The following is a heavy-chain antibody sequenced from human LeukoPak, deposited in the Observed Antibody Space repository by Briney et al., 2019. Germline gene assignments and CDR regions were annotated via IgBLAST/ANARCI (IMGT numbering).Heavy chain of an antibody. CDR3: ARGDGDYFDY. CDR1: GFTFSSYS. J-gene: IGHJ4*02. V-gene: IGHV3-21*01. D-gene: IGHD4-17*01. Sequence: GGSLRLSCAASGFTFSSYSMNWVRQAPGKGLEWVSSISSSSTYIYYADSVKGRFTVSRDNAKNSLYLQMNSLRAEDTAVYYCARGDGDYFDYWGQGTLVTVSS. CDR2: ISSSSTYI.